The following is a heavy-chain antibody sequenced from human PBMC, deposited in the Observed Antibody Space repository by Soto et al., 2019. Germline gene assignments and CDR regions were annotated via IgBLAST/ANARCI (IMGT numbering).Heavy chain of an antibody. CDR1: GGTFSSYA. J-gene: IGHJ6*02. D-gene: IGHD3-22*01. CDR2: IIPIFGTA. Sequence: QVQLVQSGAKVKKPGSSVKVSCKASGGTFSSYAISWVRQAPGQGLEWMGGIIPIFGTANYAQKFQGRVTITADESTSTAYMELSSLRSEDTAVYYCARGSGYYYPYYYYGMDVWGQGTTVTVSS. CDR3: ARGSGYYYPYYYYGMDV. V-gene: IGHV1-69*01.